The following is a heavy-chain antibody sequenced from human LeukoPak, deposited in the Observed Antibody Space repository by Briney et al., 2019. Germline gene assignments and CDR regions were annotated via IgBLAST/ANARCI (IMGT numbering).Heavy chain of an antibody. Sequence: PSETLSLTCTVSGDSISNSRHYWSWIRQPAGKALEWIGRIYPSGNTNYNPSLKSRVSISLDTSKNQFSLKLSSVTAADTAVYYCARHRRGQQLCEYWGQGTLVTVSS. J-gene: IGHJ4*02. CDR3: ARHRRGQQLCEY. CDR2: IYPSGNT. D-gene: IGHD6-13*01. V-gene: IGHV4-61*02. CDR1: GDSISNSRHY.